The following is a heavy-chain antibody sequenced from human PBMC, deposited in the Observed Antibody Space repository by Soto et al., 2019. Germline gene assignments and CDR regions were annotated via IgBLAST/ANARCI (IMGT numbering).Heavy chain of an antibody. CDR1: GDSVSSNSAA. Sequence: SQTLSLTCAISGDSVSSNSAAWNWIRQSPSRGLEWLGRTYYRSRWYNDYAVSVKSRITVNPDTSKNQFSLHLNSVTPEVTAVYYFAGTTSLQWYYMAVWDKGTTVTVSS. CDR3: AGTTSLQWYYMAV. D-gene: IGHD1-7*01. CDR2: TYYRSRWYN. V-gene: IGHV6-1*01. J-gene: IGHJ6*03.